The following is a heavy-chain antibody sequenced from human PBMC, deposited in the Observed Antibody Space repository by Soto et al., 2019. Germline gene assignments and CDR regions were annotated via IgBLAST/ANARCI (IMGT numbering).Heavy chain of an antibody. Sequence: QVQLVESGGGVVQPGRSLRLSCAASGFTFSSYAMHWVRRAPGTGPEWVAVISYDGSSEHYAYSVKGRFTISRDNSKNTVHLQVNSLRAEDTAVYYCAGNHYDASAYPHAIYYWGQGTLVTVAS. V-gene: IGHV3-30-3*01. D-gene: IGHD3-22*01. J-gene: IGHJ4*02. CDR1: GFTFSSYA. CDR3: AGNHYDASAYPHAIYY. CDR2: ISYDGSSE.